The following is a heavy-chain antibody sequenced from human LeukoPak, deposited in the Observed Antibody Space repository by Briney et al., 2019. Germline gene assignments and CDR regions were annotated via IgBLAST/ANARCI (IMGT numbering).Heavy chain of an antibody. Sequence: GGSLRLSCAASGFTFDDYAMHWVRQAPGKGLEWVSGISWNSGSIGYADSVKGRFTISRDNAKNSLYLQMNSLRAEDTALYHCAKDLYSSGWDRFDYWGQGTLVTVSS. CDR1: GFTFDDYA. J-gene: IGHJ4*02. D-gene: IGHD6-19*01. CDR2: ISWNSGSI. CDR3: AKDLYSSGWDRFDY. V-gene: IGHV3-9*01.